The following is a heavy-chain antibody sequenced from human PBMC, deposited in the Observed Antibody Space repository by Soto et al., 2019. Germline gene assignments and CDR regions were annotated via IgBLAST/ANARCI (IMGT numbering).Heavy chain of an antibody. Sequence: PGESLKISCKGSGYSFTSYWISWVRQMPGKGLEWMGRIDPSDSYTNYSPSFQGHVTISADKSISTAYLQWSSLKASDTAMYYCARLPRYCSGGSCYSGGMDVWGQGTTVTVS. D-gene: IGHD2-15*01. CDR3: ARLPRYCSGGSCYSGGMDV. CDR2: IDPSDSYT. CDR1: GYSFTSYW. J-gene: IGHJ6*02. V-gene: IGHV5-10-1*01.